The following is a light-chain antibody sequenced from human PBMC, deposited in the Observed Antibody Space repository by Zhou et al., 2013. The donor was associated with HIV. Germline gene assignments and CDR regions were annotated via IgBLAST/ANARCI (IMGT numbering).Light chain of an antibody. CDR3: QQRSKWPPGLT. CDR2: DAS. Sequence: EFVLTQSPGTLSLSPGERATLSCRTSQSVSSNYLAWYQQKPGQAPRLLIYDASNRATGIPARFSGSGSGTDFTLTISSLEPEDFAIYYCQQRSKWPPGLTFGGGTKVEIK. J-gene: IGKJ4*01. CDR1: QSVSSNY. V-gene: IGKV3-11*01.